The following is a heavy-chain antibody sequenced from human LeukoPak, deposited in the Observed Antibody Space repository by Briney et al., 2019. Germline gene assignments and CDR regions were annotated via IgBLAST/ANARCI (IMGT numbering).Heavy chain of an antibody. Sequence: ASVKVSCKASGYSFTRYFIHWVRQVPGQGLEWMGIINPTGGGTTYAQNFQGRVTMTRDMSTTTVYMELSSLRSEDTAMYYCARVDTSGGEFDYWGQGTLVTVSS. J-gene: IGHJ4*02. V-gene: IGHV1-46*01. D-gene: IGHD6-19*01. CDR2: INPTGGGT. CDR3: ARVDTSGGEFDY. CDR1: GYSFTRYF.